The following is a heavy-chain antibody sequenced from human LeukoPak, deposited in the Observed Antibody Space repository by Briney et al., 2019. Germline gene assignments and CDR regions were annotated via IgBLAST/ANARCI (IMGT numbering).Heavy chain of an antibody. CDR1: GGPFSSAA. J-gene: IGHJ4*02. V-gene: IGHV1-69*13. CDR2: IIPILATG. D-gene: IGHD2-2*01. Sequence: SVKVSCKPSGGPFSSAALSWVRQAPGQGLEWMGGIIPILATGHYAQKFQGRVTITADESTSTAYMELSSLRFEDTAMYYCARDKSGGVQRYCSSSSCPLEYWGQGTLVTVSS. CDR3: ARDKSGGVQRYCSSSSCPLEY.